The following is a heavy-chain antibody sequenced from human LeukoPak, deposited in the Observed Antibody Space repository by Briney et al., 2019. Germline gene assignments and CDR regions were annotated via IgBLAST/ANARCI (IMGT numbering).Heavy chain of an antibody. CDR1: GFTFSSYW. Sequence: GGSLRLSCAASGFTFSSYWMSWVRQAPGKGLEWVSVVYSGGRTYYADSVKDRFTISKDNSKNTLYLQMNSLRAEDTAMYYCAREAVAVAGHFDYWGQGTLVTVSS. D-gene: IGHD6-19*01. CDR2: VYSGGRT. J-gene: IGHJ4*02. V-gene: IGHV3-53*01. CDR3: AREAVAVAGHFDY.